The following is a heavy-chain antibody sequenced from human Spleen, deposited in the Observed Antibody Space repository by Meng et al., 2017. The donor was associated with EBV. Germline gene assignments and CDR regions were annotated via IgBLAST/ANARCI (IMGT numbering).Heavy chain of an antibody. V-gene: IGHV4-39*07. CDR3: VRDRFIVARDD. J-gene: IGHJ4*02. Sequence: QLQLQESGPGLVKPPETLSLTCCVSGGSIRSTNYYWGWIRQPPGKGLEWIGSIYNSGSTYYNPSLTGRVTISVDTSKNQFSLKLTSVTAADTAVYYCVRDRFIVARDDWGQGTLGTVSS. CDR1: GGSIRSTNYY. CDR2: IYNSGST. D-gene: IGHD5-12*01.